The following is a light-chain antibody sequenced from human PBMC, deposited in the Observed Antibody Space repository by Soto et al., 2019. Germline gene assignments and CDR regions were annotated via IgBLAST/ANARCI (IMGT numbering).Light chain of an antibody. CDR3: SSYTSSSYTSSSTLYV. Sequence: QSALTQPASVSVSPGQSITISCTGTSNDVGGYNYVSWYQQYPGKAPKLMIYDVSNRPSGVSNRFSGSKSGNTASLTISGLQAEDEADYYCSSYTSSSYTSSSTLYVFGTGTKVTVL. V-gene: IGLV2-14*01. CDR1: SNDVGGYNY. CDR2: DVS. J-gene: IGLJ1*01.